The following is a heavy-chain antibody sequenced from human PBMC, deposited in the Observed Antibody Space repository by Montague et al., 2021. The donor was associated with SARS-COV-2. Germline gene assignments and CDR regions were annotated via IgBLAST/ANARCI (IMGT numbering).Heavy chain of an antibody. Sequence: SETLSLTCTVSGGSISGHFWSWIRQSPGKGPEWIGYIYYSGTTKYNPALQSRVAISLETSKNQFSLKLNSVTAADTAAYYCAATDYFASGKYDCWGQGTLVTVSS. CDR3: AATDYFASGKYDC. D-gene: IGHD3-10*01. CDR1: GGSISGHF. V-gene: IGHV4-59*08. CDR2: IYYSGTT. J-gene: IGHJ4*02.